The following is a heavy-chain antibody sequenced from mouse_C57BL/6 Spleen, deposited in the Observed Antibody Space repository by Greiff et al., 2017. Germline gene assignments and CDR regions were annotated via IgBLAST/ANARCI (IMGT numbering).Heavy chain of an antibody. CDR2: IDPSDSET. Sequence: VQLKQPGAELVRPGSSVKLSCKASGYTFTSYWMHWVKQRPIQGLEWIGNIDPSDSETHYNQKFKDKATLTVDKSSSTAYMQLSSLTSEDSAVYYCVSVASYYFDYWGQGTTLTVSS. V-gene: IGHV1-52*01. D-gene: IGHD1-1*01. CDR1: GYTFTSYW. J-gene: IGHJ2*01. CDR3: VSVASYYFDY.